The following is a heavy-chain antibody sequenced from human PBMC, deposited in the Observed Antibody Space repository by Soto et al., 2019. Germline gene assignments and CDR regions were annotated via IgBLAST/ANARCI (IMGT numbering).Heavy chain of an antibody. CDR1: GFIVSSNY. D-gene: IGHD2-2*01. CDR3: ARPWTDCSSTSCYGGTPAYFDY. CDR2: IYGGSNT. J-gene: IGHJ4*02. V-gene: IGHV3-66*02. Sequence: GGSLRLSCAASGFIVSSNYMSWVRQAPGKGLEWVSIIYGGSNTYYADSVKGRFTISRDNSKNTLYLQMNSLRAGDTAVYYCARPWTDCSSTSCYGGTPAYFDYWGQGTLVTVSS.